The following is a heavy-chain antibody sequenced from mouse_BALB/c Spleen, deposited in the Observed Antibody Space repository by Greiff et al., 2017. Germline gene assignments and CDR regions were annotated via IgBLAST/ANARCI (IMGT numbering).Heavy chain of an antibody. V-gene: IGHV14-4*02. Sequence: EVQLQQSGAELVRSGASVKLSCTASGFNIKDYYMHWVKQRPEQGLEWIGWIDPENGDTEYAPKFQGKATMTADTSSNTAYLQLSSLTSEDTAVFYCITGGYGISFAHRGAETLVTVSA. CDR2: IDPENGDT. CDR1: GFNIKDYY. D-gene: IGHD1-1*01. CDR3: ITGGYGISFAH. J-gene: IGHJ3*01.